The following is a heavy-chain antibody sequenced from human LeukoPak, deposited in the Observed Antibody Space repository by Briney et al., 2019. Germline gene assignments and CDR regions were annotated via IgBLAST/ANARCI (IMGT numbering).Heavy chain of an antibody. Sequence: GGSLRLSCAASGFTFCSYEMNWVRQAPGKGLEWVSYISSSGSTIYYADSVKGRFTISRDNAKNSLYLQMNSLRAEDTAVYYCARGCGSSCQPNLDYWGQGTLVTVSS. J-gene: IGHJ4*02. D-gene: IGHD6-13*01. CDR3: ARGCGSSCQPNLDY. CDR1: GFTFCSYE. CDR2: ISSSGSTI. V-gene: IGHV3-48*03.